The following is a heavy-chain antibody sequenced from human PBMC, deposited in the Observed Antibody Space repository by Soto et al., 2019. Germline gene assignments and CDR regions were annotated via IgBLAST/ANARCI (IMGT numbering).Heavy chain of an antibody. J-gene: IGHJ4*02. CDR1: GGTFSSYA. D-gene: IGHD1-26*01. CDR3: ASHREGYSLFFDY. V-gene: IGHV1-69*13. CDR2: IIPIFGTA. Sequence: AASVKVSCKASGGTFSSYAISWVRQAPGQGLEWMGGIIPIFGTANYAQKFQGRVTITADESTSTAYMELSSLRSEDTAVYYCASHREGYSLFFDYWGQGTLVTVSS.